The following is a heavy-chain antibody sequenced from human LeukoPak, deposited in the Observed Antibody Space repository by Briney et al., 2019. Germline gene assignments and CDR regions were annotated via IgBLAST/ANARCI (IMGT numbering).Heavy chain of an antibody. CDR2: VGADAET. D-gene: IGHD3-10*01. Sequence: GGSLRLSCAASGFTFSTYDMHWVRQPAGKGLEWVSTVGADAETYYPGSVRGRFTITRDNAKNTLHLQMNSLRAGDTAVYFCARGNWAYYASGIYGMDVWGQGTTVTVSS. J-gene: IGHJ6*02. CDR1: GFTFSTYD. CDR3: ARGNWAYYASGIYGMDV. V-gene: IGHV3-13*01.